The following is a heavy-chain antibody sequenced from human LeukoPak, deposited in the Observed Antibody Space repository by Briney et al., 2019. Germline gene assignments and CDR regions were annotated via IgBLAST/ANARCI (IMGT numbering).Heavy chain of an antibody. V-gene: IGHV3-30*04. D-gene: IGHD4-23*01. CDR3: ARVHDYGGNTLDY. J-gene: IGHJ4*02. CDR2: ISYDGRNN. Sequence: GGSLRLSCAASGFTFSSYAMHWVRQAPGKGLEWVAVISYDGRNNYYADSVKGRFTISRDNSKNTLYLQMNSLRAEDTAVYYCARVHDYGGNTLDYWGQGTLVTVSS. CDR1: GFTFSSYA.